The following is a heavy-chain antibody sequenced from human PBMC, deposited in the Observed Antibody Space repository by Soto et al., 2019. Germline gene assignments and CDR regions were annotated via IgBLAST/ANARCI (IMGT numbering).Heavy chain of an antibody. CDR1: AFSLSTGGVG. J-gene: IGHJ6*02. CDR2: IYWDDDK. V-gene: IGHV2-5*02. Sequence: QMTLKESGPTLVKPTQTLTLTCTFSAFSLSTGGVGVGWIRQPPEKALEWLALIYWDDDKRYSPSLRSRLTIAKDTSKNQVVLTMTNMDPVDTATYYCIQSRCGVDCLQSYASYYYYGMDVWGQGTTVTVSS. D-gene: IGHD2-21*02. CDR3: IQSRCGVDCLQSYASYYYYGMDV.